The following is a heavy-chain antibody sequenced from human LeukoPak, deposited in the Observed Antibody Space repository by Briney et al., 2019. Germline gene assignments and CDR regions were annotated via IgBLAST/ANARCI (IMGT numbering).Heavy chain of an antibody. CDR2: ISGSGGST. J-gene: IGHJ4*02. V-gene: IGHV3-23*01. CDR3: AKDPNPRTVTTTHADY. CDR1: GFTFSSYA. D-gene: IGHD4-17*01. Sequence: QAGGSLRLSCAASGFTFSSYAMSWVRQAPGKGLEWVSAISGSGGSTYYADSVKGRFTISRDNSRNTLYLQMNSLRAEDTALYYCAKDPNPRTVTTTHADYWGQGTLVTVSS.